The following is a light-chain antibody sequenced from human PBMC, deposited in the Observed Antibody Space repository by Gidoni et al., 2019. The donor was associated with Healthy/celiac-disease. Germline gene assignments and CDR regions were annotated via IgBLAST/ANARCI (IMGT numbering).Light chain of an antibody. V-gene: IGKV1-33*01. CDR1: QDISNY. Sequence: DIQMTQSPSSLSASVGDRVTITCQASQDISNYLNWYQQKPGKAPKLLIYDASNLETGVPSRFSGSGAGTDFTFTISSLQPEDISTYYCQQYDNRHRTFGQGTKVEIK. CDR2: DAS. CDR3: QQYDNRHRT. J-gene: IGKJ1*01.